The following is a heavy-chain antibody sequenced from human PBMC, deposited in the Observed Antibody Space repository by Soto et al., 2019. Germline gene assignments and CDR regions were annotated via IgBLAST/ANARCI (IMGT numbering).Heavy chain of an antibody. D-gene: IGHD6-19*01. CDR1: GGTFSTYA. J-gene: IGHJ4*02. CDR3: ARPKGSYSSGYYYFDY. V-gene: IGHV1-69*01. Sequence: QVQLVQSGAEVQQPGSSVKVSCKTSGGTFSTYAIYWVRQAPGQGLEWMGAIIPLFGTADYAQKFQGRVTITADESTSTAYMELSILRSEDTAVYYCARPKGSYSSGYYYFDYWGQGTLVTVSS. CDR2: IIPLFGTA.